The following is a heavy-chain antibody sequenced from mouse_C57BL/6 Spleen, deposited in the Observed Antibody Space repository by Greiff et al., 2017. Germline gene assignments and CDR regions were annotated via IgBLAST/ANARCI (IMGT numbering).Heavy chain of an antibody. CDR2: IDPSDSYT. J-gene: IGHJ2*01. CDR1: GYTFTSYW. CDR3: ARYPFITTVVAPSFDY. D-gene: IGHD1-1*01. Sequence: QVQLQQPGAELVKPGASVKLSCKASGYTFTSYWMQWVKQRPGQGLEWIGEIDPSDSYTNYNQKFKGKATLTVDTSSSTAYMQLSSLTSEDSAVYYCARYPFITTVVAPSFDYWGQGTTLTGSS. V-gene: IGHV1-50*01.